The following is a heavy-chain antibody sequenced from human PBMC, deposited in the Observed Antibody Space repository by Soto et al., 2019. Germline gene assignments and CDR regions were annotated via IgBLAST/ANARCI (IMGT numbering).Heavy chain of an antibody. CDR3: AKGGRQWLVTSDFNY. D-gene: IGHD6-19*01. CDR2: VSHDGRNT. J-gene: IGHJ4*02. Sequence: VQLVESGGGVVQPGRSLRLSCAASGFTFSDYAMHWVRQAPGKGLEWVAVVSHDGRNTHYADSVKGRFTIARDSSKNTVALEMTSLRAADTAVYYCAKGGRQWLVTSDFNYLGQGALVTVSS. V-gene: IGHV3-30*18. CDR1: GFTFSDYA.